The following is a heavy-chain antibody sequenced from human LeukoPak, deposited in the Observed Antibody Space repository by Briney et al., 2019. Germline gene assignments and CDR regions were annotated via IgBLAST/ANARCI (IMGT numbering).Heavy chain of an antibody. J-gene: IGHJ4*02. D-gene: IGHD2-15*01. CDR3: AKARSGWVVAASDY. CDR1: GFIFSNYA. CDR2: ISGSGDTT. V-gene: IGHV3-23*01. Sequence: SGGSLRLSCAPSGFIFSNYAVNWVRQAPGKGVEWVSIISGSGDTTYYADSVKGRFTISRDNSKNTLYLQMNSLRAEDTAIYYCAKARSGWVVAASDYWGQGTLVTVSS.